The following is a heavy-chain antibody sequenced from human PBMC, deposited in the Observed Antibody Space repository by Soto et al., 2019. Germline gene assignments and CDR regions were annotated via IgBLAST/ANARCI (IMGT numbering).Heavy chain of an antibody. J-gene: IGHJ4*02. CDR2: TYYSGST. D-gene: IGHD3-3*01. CDR3: ARGAAYDFWSGYYNY. CDR1: GASVTSSTYY. Sequence: SETLSLTCSVSGASVTSSTYYWGWLRQPPGKGLEWIGYTYYSGSTRYSPSLKSRVTISIDTSKNQFSLKMSSVTAADTAVYYCARGAAYDFWSGYYNYWGQGTLVTVSS. V-gene: IGHV4-61*01.